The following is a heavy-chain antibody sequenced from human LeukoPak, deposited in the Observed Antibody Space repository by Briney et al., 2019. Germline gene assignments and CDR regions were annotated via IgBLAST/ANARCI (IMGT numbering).Heavy chain of an antibody. CDR2: IYHSGST. CDR1: GYSISSGYY. V-gene: IGHV4-38-2*02. Sequence: SETLSLTCTVSGYSISSGYYWGWIRQPPGKGLEWIGSIYHSGSTYYNPSLKSRVTISVDTSKNQFSLKLSSVTAADTAVYYCAKGGIVHPFDYWGQGTLVTVSS. CDR3: AKGGIVHPFDY. D-gene: IGHD1-26*01. J-gene: IGHJ4*02.